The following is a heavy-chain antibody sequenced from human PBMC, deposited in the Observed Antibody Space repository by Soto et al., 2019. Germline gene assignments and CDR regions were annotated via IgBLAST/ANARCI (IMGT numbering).Heavy chain of an antibody. CDR3: AHSCGGRAFDI. Sequence: QVQLQESGPGLVKPSQTLSLTCTVSGGSISSGDYYWSWIRQPPGTGLEWIGYIYYSGSTYNNPSLKIRVTISVDTSKNQFSLKLSAVTAADTAVYYCAHSCGGRAFDIWGQGTMVTVSS. D-gene: IGHD2-15*01. J-gene: IGHJ3*02. CDR1: GGSISSGDYY. CDR2: IYYSGST. V-gene: IGHV4-30-4*01.